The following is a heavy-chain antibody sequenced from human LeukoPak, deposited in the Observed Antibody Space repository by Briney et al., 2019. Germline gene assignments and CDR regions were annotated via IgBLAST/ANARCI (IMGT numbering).Heavy chain of an antibody. Sequence: PGGSLRLSCTASGFTFSGYEMNWVRQAPGKGLEYVSAISSNGGSTYYADSVKGRFTISRDNSKNTLYLQMSSLRAEDTAVYYCVKDAGGYCSSTSCYQGGFDYWGQGTLVTVSS. J-gene: IGHJ4*02. V-gene: IGHV3-64D*06. CDR2: ISSNGGST. CDR1: GFTFSGYE. CDR3: VKDAGGYCSSTSCYQGGFDY. D-gene: IGHD2-2*01.